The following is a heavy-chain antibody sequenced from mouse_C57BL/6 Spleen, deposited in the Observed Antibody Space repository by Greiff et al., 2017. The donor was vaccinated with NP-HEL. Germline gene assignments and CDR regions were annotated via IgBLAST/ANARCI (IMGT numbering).Heavy chain of an antibody. CDR2: IYPGDGDT. J-gene: IGHJ2*01. CDR3: ARGDYYGSSYGNYFDY. D-gene: IGHD1-1*01. V-gene: IGHV1-80*01. CDR1: GYAFSSYW. Sequence: VQLVESGAELVKPGASVKISCKASGYAFSSYWMNWVKQRPGKGLEWIGQIYPGDGDTNYNGKFKGKATLTADKSSSTADMQLSSLTSEDSAVYFCARGDYYGSSYGNYFDYWGQGTTLTVSS.